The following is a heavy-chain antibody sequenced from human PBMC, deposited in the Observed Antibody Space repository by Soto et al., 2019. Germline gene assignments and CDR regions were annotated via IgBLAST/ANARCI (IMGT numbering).Heavy chain of an antibody. CDR3: AKDREPGYCSSTSCYVGAFDI. CDR2: ISWNSDNI. CDR1: GFTFDDYA. V-gene: IGHV3-9*01. J-gene: IGHJ3*02. D-gene: IGHD2-2*01. Sequence: DVQLVESGGGLVQPGRSLRLSCAASGFTFDDYAMHWVRQAPGKGLEWVSGISWNSDNIGYADSVRGRFTISRDNAKNSVYLQMNSLRAEDTALYYCAKDREPGYCSSTSCYVGAFDIWGQGTMVTVSS.